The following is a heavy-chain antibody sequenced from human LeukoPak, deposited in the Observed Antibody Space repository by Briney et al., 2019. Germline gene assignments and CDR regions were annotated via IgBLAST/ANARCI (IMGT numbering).Heavy chain of an antibody. J-gene: IGHJ6*03. D-gene: IGHD3-16*02. CDR2: INWNGGST. CDR3: ARVPRLSLYYYYYYYMDV. V-gene: IGHV3-20*04. Sequence: GGSLRLSCAASGFTFDDYGMSWVRQAPGKGLEWVSGINWNGGSTGYADSVKGRFTISRDNAKNSLYLQMNSLRAEDMALYYCARVPRLSLYYYYYYYMDVWGKGTTVTVSS. CDR1: GFTFDDYG.